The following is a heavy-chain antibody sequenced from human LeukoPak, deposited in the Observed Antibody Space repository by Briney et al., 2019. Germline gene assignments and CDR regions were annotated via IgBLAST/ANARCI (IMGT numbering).Heavy chain of an antibody. J-gene: IGHJ4*02. D-gene: IGHD1-26*01. V-gene: IGHV4-39*07. CDR2: IYYSGST. Sequence: PSETLSLTCTVSGGSISSSSYYWGWIRQPPGKGLEWIGSIYYSGSTYYNPSLKSRVTISVDTSKNQFSLKLSSVTAADTAVYYCARRGATEPFDYWGQGTLVTVSS. CDR3: ARRGATEPFDY. CDR1: GGSISSSSYY.